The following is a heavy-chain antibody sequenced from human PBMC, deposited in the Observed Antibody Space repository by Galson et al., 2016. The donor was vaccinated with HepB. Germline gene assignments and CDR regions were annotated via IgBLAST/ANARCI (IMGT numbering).Heavy chain of an antibody. CDR1: GFTFRDYY. D-gene: IGHD5-12*01. Sequence: SLRLSCAASGFTFRDYYMSWIRQAPGKGLEWVSYISRSSSYTNYADAVKARFTISRDNAKNSLYLQMNSLRAGDTAVYHCARNRGDSGYDAFDLWGQGTMVTVSS. CDR3: ARNRGDSGYDAFDL. CDR2: ISRSSSYT. V-gene: IGHV3-11*03. J-gene: IGHJ3*01.